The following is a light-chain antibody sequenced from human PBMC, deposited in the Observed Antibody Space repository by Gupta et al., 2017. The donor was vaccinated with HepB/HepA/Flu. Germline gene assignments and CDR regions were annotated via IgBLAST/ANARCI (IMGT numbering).Light chain of an antibody. CDR1: SGHSSND. CDR2: VSRDGTL. Sequence: QAVLTQSPSASASLGASVKMTCTLTSGHSSNDIAWHQLRPGMGSRLVMRVSRDGTLTKGDGILDRFSGSASGAERHLTISNVQSEDEADYYCQTWGSGLRGVFGGGTKLTVL. V-gene: IGLV4-69*01. CDR3: QTWGSGLRGV. J-gene: IGLJ3*02.